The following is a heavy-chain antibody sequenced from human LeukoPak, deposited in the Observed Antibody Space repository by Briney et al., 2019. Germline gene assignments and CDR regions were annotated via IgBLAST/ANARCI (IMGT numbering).Heavy chain of an antibody. CDR2: ISAYNGNT. Sequence: GSSVKVSCKASGGTFSSYAISWVRQAPGQGLEWMGWISAYNGNTNYAQKLQGRVTMTTDTSTSTAYMELRSLRSDDTAVYYCARDQSGYYDSSGYDYWGQGTLVTVSS. CDR3: ARDQSGYYDSSGYDY. CDR1: GGTFSSYA. J-gene: IGHJ4*02. D-gene: IGHD3-22*01. V-gene: IGHV1-18*01.